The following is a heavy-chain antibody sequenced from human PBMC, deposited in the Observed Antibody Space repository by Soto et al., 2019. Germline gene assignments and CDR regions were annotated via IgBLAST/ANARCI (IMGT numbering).Heavy chain of an antibody. J-gene: IGHJ4*02. D-gene: IGHD3-3*01. V-gene: IGHV4-4*02. CDR3: VSSLNYDFWRDGGRHFYFDY. CDR1: GGSISSSYW. Sequence: QVQLQESGPGLVKPSGTLSLTCAVSGGSISSSYWWNWVRQTPRGGLEWIGKIYHGGTTNYNPSLKNRVTISLDKCKNQFSLKLTSVTAADTAVYYCVSSLNYDFWRDGGRHFYFDYWGRGILATVSS. CDR2: IYHGGTT.